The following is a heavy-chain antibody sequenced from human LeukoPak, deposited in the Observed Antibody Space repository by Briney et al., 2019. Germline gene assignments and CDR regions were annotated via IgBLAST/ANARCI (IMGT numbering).Heavy chain of an antibody. CDR2: IYYSGST. D-gene: IGHD3-9*01. J-gene: IGHJ4*02. CDR3: ARTYYDILTGYYSFDY. Sequence: SETLSLTCTVSGGSINSRSYYWGWIRQPPGKGLEWIGYIYYSGSTNYNPSLKSRVTISVDTSKNQFSLKLSSVTAADTAVYYCARTYYDILTGYYSFDYWGQGTLVTVSS. CDR1: GGSINSRSYY. V-gene: IGHV4-61*05.